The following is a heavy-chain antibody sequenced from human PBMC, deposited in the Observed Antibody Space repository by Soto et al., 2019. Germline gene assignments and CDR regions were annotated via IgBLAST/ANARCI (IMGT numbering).Heavy chain of an antibody. CDR1: GGSFSGYY. D-gene: IGHD1-26*01. CDR2: INHSGST. J-gene: IGHJ3*02. V-gene: IGHV4-34*01. Sequence: SETLSLTCAVYGGSFSGYYWSWIRQPPGKGLEWIGEINHSGSTNYNPSLKSRVTISVDTSKNQFSLKLSSVTAADTAMYYCARREFRLLLLLDAFVNWAQGTMVNV. CDR3: ARREFRLLLLLDAFVN.